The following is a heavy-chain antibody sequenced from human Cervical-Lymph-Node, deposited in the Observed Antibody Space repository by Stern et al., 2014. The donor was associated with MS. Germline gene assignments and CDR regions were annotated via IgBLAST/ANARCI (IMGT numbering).Heavy chain of an antibody. J-gene: IGHJ6*02. CDR1: GYTFSTYY. CDR3: ARSKFGLFGTIILPIDGMDV. D-gene: IGHD1/OR15-1a*01. V-gene: IGHV1-46*03. CDR2: INPSDGNT. Sequence: VQLLESGAEVKKPGASVRVSCKASGYTFSTYYIHWVRQAPGQGLEWMGIINPSDGNTGYAQKFQGRVTLTRDTSSNSVYLDLSTLRSDDTAVYYCARSKFGLFGTIILPIDGMDVWGQGTTVTVSS.